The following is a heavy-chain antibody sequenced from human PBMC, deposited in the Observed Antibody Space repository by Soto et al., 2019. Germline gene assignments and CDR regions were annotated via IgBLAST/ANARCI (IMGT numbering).Heavy chain of an antibody. J-gene: IGHJ3*02. CDR3: ARDRVEMATTYACDI. V-gene: IGHV3-33*08. D-gene: IGHD5-12*01. CDR2: IKYDGGDK. Sequence: GGPLRLSCAASGFTLSRYWMTWVRRAPGKGLEWVAVIKYDGGDKYYADSVKGRFTISRDNSKNTLYLQMNSLRAEDTAVYYCARDRVEMATTYACDIWGQGTMVTVSS. CDR1: GFTLSRYW.